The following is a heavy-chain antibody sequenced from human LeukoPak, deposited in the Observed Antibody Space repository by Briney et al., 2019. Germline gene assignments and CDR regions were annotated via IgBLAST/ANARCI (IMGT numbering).Heavy chain of an antibody. D-gene: IGHD2-15*01. V-gene: IGHV1-2*02. CDR1: GYTFTGYY. Sequence: GASVKVSCKASGYTFTGYYMHWVRQAPGQGLEWMGWINPNSGGTNYAQKFQGRVTMTRDTSISTAYMELSRLRSDDTAVYYCGRDGVVVVPFYYYYGMDVWGQGTTVTVSS. CDR2: INPNSGGT. CDR3: GRDGVVVVPFYYYYGMDV. J-gene: IGHJ6*02.